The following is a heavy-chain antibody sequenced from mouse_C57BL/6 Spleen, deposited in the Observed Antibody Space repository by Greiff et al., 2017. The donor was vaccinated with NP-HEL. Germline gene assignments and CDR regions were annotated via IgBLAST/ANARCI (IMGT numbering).Heavy chain of an antibody. Sequence: QVHVKQSGAELARPGASVKLSCKASGYTFTSYGISWVKQRTGQGLEWIGEIYPRSGNTYYNEKFKGKATLTADKSSSTAYMELRSLTSEDSAVYFCARSYYYGSYWYFDVWGTGTTVTVSS. CDR1: GYTFTSYG. V-gene: IGHV1-81*01. CDR2: IYPRSGNT. J-gene: IGHJ1*03. D-gene: IGHD1-1*01. CDR3: ARSYYYGSYWYFDV.